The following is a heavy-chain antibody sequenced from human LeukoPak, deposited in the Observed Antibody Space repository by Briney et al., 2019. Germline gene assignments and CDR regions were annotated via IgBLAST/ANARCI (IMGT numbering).Heavy chain of an antibody. D-gene: IGHD3-9*01. V-gene: IGHV3-74*01. Sequence: TGGSLRLSCAASGFTFSSYWMHWVRQDPGNGLVWVSRINRDGSSTSYADSVKGRFTTSRDNAKNSLSLQLNSLRVEDTAVYYCARGHYDVLAASYNWTPDYWGQGTLVTVSS. CDR1: GFTFSSYW. J-gene: IGHJ4*02. CDR3: ARGHYDVLAASYNWTPDY. CDR2: INRDGSST.